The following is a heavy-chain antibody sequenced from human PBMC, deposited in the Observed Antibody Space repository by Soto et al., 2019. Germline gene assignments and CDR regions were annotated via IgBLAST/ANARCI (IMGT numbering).Heavy chain of an antibody. CDR3: ASTYYDFWSGFSKTNWFDP. D-gene: IGHD3-3*01. CDR1: GGSISSSSYY. J-gene: IGHJ5*02. V-gene: IGHV4-39*01. Sequence: PSETLSLTCTVSGGSISSSSYYWGWIRQPPGEGLEWIGSIYYSGSTYYNPSLKSRVTISVDTSKNQFSLKLSSVTAADTAVYYCASTYYDFWSGFSKTNWFDPWGQGTLVTVSS. CDR2: IYYSGST.